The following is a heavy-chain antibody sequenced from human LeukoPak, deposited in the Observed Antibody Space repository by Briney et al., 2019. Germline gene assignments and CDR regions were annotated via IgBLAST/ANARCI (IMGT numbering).Heavy chain of an antibody. J-gene: IGHJ6*03. CDR1: GFSFSSYA. D-gene: IGHD4-17*01. CDR2: IGGSGST. V-gene: IGHV3-23*01. CDR3: AKYKLRGSTTVSGSMDV. Sequence: PGGSLRLSCAASGFSFSSYAMSWVRQAPGKGLEWVSAIGGSGSTYYADSVKGRFTISRDNSKNTLYPQMNSLRAEDTAVYYCAKYKLRGSTTVSGSMDVWGKGTTVTVSS.